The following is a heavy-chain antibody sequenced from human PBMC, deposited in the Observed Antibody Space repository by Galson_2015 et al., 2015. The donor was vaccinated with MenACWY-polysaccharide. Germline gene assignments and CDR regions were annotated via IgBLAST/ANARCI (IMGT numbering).Heavy chain of an antibody. CDR2: INSNSGGT. Sequence: SVKVSCKASGYTFAGYYIHWVRQAPGQGLEWMGWINSNSGGTNYAQKFQGRVTITRDTSISTSYMELSRLRSDDTAVYYCVRPLGDPGDYWGRGTLVTVSS. CDR1: GYTFAGYY. CDR3: VRPLGDPGDY. J-gene: IGHJ4*02. D-gene: IGHD7-27*01. V-gene: IGHV1-2*02.